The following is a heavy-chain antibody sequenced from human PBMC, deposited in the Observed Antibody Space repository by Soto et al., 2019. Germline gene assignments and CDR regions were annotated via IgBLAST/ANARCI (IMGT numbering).Heavy chain of an antibody. CDR2: ISYDGSSN. J-gene: IGHJ4*02. D-gene: IGHD3-22*01. CDR1: GFTFSTYT. CDR3: ARGSQYYYDGSGPLDC. Sequence: QVQLVESGGGVVQPGGSLRLSCAASGFTFSTYTIHWVRQAPGKGLEWVALISYDGSSNYYADSVKGRFTISRDNSKNTLYLQMTSLRAGDTAVYFCARGSQYYYDGSGPLDCWGQGTLVTVSS. V-gene: IGHV3-30-3*01.